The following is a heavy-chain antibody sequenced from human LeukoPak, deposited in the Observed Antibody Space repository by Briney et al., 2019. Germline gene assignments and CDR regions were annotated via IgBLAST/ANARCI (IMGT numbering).Heavy chain of an antibody. CDR1: GFTFSSYW. CDR2: IKQDGSEK. D-gene: IGHD3-10*01. V-gene: IGHV3-7*01. J-gene: IGHJ4*02. CDR3: AQYYYGSGSYFDY. Sequence: GGSLRLSRAASGFTFSSYWMSWVRQAPGKGLEWVANIKQDGSEKYYVDSVKGRFTISRDNAKNSLYLQMNSLRAEDTAVYYCAQYYYGSGSYFDYWGQGTLVTVSS.